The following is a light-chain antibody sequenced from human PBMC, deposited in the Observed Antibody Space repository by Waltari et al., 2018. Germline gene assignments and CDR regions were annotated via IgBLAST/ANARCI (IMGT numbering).Light chain of an antibody. V-gene: IGKV3-15*01. CDR2: GAS. Sequence: EIVITQSPASLSVSPGERATLSCTASQTVTNDLAWYQQKPGQAPKLLIFGASTRATGVPARVSGSGYGTEFTLTIGSVQSEDFAVYYCQQYSDWIAFGGGTKVDLK. CDR3: QQYSDWIA. CDR1: QTVTND. J-gene: IGKJ4*01.